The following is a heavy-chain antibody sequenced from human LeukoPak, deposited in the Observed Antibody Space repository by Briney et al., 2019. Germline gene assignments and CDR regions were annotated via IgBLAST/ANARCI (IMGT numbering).Heavy chain of an antibody. D-gene: IGHD3-22*01. J-gene: IGHJ4*02. V-gene: IGHV3-30*18. CDR2: ISYDGSNK. CDR1: GFSFSSYW. Sequence: GGSLRLSCVDSGFSFSSYWMSWFRQAPGKGLEWVAVISYDGSNKYYADSVKGRFTISRDNSKNTLYLQMNSLRAEDTAVYYCAKDPNYYDSSGNYYFDYWGQGTLVTVSS. CDR3: AKDPNYYDSSGNYYFDY.